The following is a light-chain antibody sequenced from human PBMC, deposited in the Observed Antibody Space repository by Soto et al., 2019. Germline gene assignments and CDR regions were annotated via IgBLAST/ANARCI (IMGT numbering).Light chain of an antibody. V-gene: IGLV2-14*01. J-gene: IGLJ1*01. CDR3: SSYTSSSTYV. CDR2: DVS. Sequence: QSVLTQPASVSGSPGQSIAISCTGTSSDVGGYNYVSWYPQHPGKAPKLMIYDVSNRPSGVSNRFSGSKSDNTASLTISGLQAEDEADYYCSSYTSSSTYVFGVGTKLTVL. CDR1: SSDVGGYNY.